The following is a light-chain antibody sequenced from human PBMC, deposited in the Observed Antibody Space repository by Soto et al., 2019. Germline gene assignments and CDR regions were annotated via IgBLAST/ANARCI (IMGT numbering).Light chain of an antibody. CDR1: SSDVGGYNY. CDR2: EVS. J-gene: IGLJ1*01. V-gene: IGLV2-14*01. CDR3: SSYTSSSTYV. Sequence: QSVLTQPASVSGSAGQSITISCTGTSSDVGGYNYVSWYQQHPGKAPKLMIYEVSNRPSGVSNRFSGSKSGNTASLTISGLQAEDEADYYCSSYTSSSTYVFGNGTKVT.